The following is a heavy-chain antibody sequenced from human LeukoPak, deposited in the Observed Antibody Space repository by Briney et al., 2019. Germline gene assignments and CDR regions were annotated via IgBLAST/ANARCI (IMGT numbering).Heavy chain of an antibody. D-gene: IGHD3-3*01. CDR2: ISSSGSPI. CDR1: GFTFSSYE. J-gene: IGHJ4*02. V-gene: IGHV3-48*03. CDR3: ARYDDPPYYFDY. Sequence: GGSLRLSCAASGFTFSSYEMNWVRQAPGKGLEWVSYISSSGSPIYYADSVKGRFTISRDNAKNSLYLQMNSLRAEDTAVYFCARYDDPPYYFDYWGQGTLVTVSS.